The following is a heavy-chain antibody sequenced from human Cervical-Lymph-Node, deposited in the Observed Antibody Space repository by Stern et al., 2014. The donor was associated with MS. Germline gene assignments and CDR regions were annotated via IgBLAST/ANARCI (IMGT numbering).Heavy chain of an antibody. J-gene: IGHJ5*02. CDR3: THSLLLWGDLSPPPIAS. V-gene: IGHV2-5*02. CDR2: IYWDDDK. CDR1: GFSLNTLGVG. Sequence: QVTLKESGPTLVKPTQTLTLTCTFSGFSLNTLGVGVGWIRQPPGKALEWLAVIYWDDDKRYSPSLQSRPTINKATLKNQVVLPLTNPDSVDTATYYCTHSLLLWGDLSPPPIASWGQGALVTVSS. D-gene: IGHD3-16*02.